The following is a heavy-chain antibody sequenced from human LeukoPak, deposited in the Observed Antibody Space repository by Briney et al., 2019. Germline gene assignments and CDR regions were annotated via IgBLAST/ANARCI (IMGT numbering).Heavy chain of an antibody. V-gene: IGHV1-2*02. CDR1: GYTFTGYY. Sequence: ASVKVSCKASGYTFTGYYFHWVRQAPGQGLEWIGWIDPNSGDTNSAQKFQGRVTMTRDTSISTAYMELSRLRSDDTAVYYCVRDGYRGEGFDYWGQGTLVTVSS. D-gene: IGHD3-10*01. CDR2: IDPNSGDT. J-gene: IGHJ4*02. CDR3: VRDGYRGEGFDY.